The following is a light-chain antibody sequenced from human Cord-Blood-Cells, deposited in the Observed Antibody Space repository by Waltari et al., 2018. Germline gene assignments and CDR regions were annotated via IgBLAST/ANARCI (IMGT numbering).Light chain of an antibody. V-gene: IGLV2-14*03. Sequence: QSALTQPASVSGSPGQSITLSCTGTSSEVVGYNYVSWYQQHPGKAPKLMIYDVSNRPSGVSNRFSGSKSGNTASLTISGLQAEDEADYYCSSYTSSSTLVFGGGTKLTVL. CDR1: SSEVVGYNY. J-gene: IGLJ3*02. CDR3: SSYTSSSTLV. CDR2: DVS.